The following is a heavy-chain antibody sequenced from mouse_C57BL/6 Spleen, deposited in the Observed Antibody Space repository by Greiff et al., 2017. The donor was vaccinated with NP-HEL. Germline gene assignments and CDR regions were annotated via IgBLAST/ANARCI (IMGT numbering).Heavy chain of an antibody. CDR3: ARIYYYGSSSYFDY. CDR2: IYPGDGDT. J-gene: IGHJ2*01. V-gene: IGHV1-80*01. CDR1: GYAFSSYW. D-gene: IGHD1-1*01. Sequence: QVQLQQSGAELVKPGASVKISCKASGYAFSSYWMNWVKQRPGKGLEWIGQIYPGDGDTNYNGKFKGKATLTADKSSSTAYMQLSSLTSEDSAVYFCARIYYYGSSSYFDYWGQGTTLTVSS.